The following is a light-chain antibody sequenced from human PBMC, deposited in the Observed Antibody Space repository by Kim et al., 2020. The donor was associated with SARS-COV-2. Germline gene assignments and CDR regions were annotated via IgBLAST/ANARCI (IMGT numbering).Light chain of an antibody. CDR1: QSISSN. CDR3: QHYNNWPDLT. J-gene: IGKJ4*01. Sequence: EIVMTQSPASLSVSPGERATLSCRASQSISSNLGWYQQKPGQAPRLLIYGASTRATGIPARFSGSGSGTDFTLTISGLQSEDFAVYYCQHYNNWPDLTFGGGTKVDIK. V-gene: IGKV3-15*01. CDR2: GAS.